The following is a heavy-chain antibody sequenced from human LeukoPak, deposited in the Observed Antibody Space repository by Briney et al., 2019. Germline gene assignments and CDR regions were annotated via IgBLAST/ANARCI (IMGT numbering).Heavy chain of an antibody. CDR2: INHSGST. CDR3: ARGSSPPRLYYYYYMDV. D-gene: IGHD3-10*01. Sequence: SETLSLTCTVYGGSFSGYYWSWIRQPPGKGLEWIGEINHSGSTNYNPSLKSRVTISVDTSKNQFSLKLSSVTAADTAVYYCARGSSPPRLYYYYYMDVWGKGTTVTVSS. J-gene: IGHJ6*03. V-gene: IGHV4-34*01. CDR1: GGSFSGYY.